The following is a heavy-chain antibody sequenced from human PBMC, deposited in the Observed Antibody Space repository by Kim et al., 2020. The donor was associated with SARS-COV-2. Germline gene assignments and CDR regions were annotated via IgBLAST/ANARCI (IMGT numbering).Heavy chain of an antibody. J-gene: IGHJ6*02. V-gene: IGHV4-34*01. Sequence: SETLSLTCAVYGGSFSGYYWSWIRQPPGKGLEWIGEINHSGSTNYNPSLKSRVTISVDTSKNQFSLKLSSVTAADTAVYYCARGGSLVVPFEWSSSYYYYYYGMDVWGQGTTVTVSS. CDR2: INHSGST. CDR3: ARGGSLVVPFEWSSSYYYYYYGMDV. D-gene: IGHD2-2*01. CDR1: GGSFSGYY.